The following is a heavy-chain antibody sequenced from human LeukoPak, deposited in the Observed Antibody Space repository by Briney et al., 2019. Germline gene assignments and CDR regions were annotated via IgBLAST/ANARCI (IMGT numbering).Heavy chain of an antibody. J-gene: IGHJ4*02. CDR3: AKDMWRFGELDYDY. V-gene: IGHV3-30*18. D-gene: IGHD3-10*01. CDR1: GFTFSNYG. Sequence: GGSLRLSCAASGFTFSNYGIHWVRQAPGKGLEWVAVISYDGSNKYYADSVKGRFTISRDNSKNSLYLQMNSLRTEDTALYYCAKDMWRFGELDYDYWGQGTLVTVSS. CDR2: ISYDGSNK.